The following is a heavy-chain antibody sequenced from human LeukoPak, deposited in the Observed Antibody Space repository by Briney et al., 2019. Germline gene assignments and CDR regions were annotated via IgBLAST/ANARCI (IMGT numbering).Heavy chain of an antibody. J-gene: IGHJ4*02. CDR1: GYSFISQY. D-gene: IGHD2-21*02. V-gene: IGHV1-46*01. CDR2: INPRGGSI. CDR3: AREYGSGGDCYFDY. Sequence: ASVKVSCKASGYSFISQYMHWVRQAPGQGLEWMGIINPRGGSISYAQKFQGRVTMTRDTSTSTVYMELSSLRSEDTAVYYCAREYGSGGDCYFDYWGQGTLVTVSS.